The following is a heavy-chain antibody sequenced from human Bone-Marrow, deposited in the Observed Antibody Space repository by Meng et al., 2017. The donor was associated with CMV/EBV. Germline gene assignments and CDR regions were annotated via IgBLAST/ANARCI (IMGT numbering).Heavy chain of an antibody. V-gene: IGHV1-8*02. D-gene: IGHD6-13*01. CDR3: ARGAADAAPDNCFAP. J-gene: IGHJ5*02. Sequence: ASVKVSCKASGYTFTSYDINWVRQATGQGLEWMGWMNPNSGNTGYAQKFQGRVTITRNTSISTAYMELSSLRSEDTAVYYCARGAADAAPDNCFAPWGQGPLVTVSS. CDR2: MNPNSGNT. CDR1: GYTFTSYD.